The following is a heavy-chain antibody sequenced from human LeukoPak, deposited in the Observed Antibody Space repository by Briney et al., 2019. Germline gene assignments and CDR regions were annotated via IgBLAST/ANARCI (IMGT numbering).Heavy chain of an antibody. CDR1: GGSISSYY. V-gene: IGHV4-59*01. CDR2: IFYSGST. J-gene: IGHJ5*02. CDR3: ARNSGWPRVWFDP. D-gene: IGHD6-19*01. Sequence: SETLSLTCTVSGGSISSYYWNWIRQPPGKGLEWIGYIFYSGSTNYNPSLKTRVTISVDTSKNQFSLRLSSVTAADTAVYYCARNSGWPRVWFDPWGQGTLVTVSS.